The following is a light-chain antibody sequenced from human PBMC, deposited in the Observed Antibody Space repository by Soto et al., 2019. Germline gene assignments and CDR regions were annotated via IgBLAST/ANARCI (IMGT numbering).Light chain of an antibody. V-gene: IGLV2-8*01. Sequence: QSVLTQPPSASGSPGQSVTISCTGTSSDVGGYNYVSWYQQHPGKAPKLMIYEVSKRPSWVPDRFSGSKSGNTASLTVSGLQAEDEADYYCSSYAGSKNLVFGGGTQLTVL. CDR1: SSDVGGYNY. CDR2: EVS. CDR3: SSYAGSKNLV. J-gene: IGLJ3*02.